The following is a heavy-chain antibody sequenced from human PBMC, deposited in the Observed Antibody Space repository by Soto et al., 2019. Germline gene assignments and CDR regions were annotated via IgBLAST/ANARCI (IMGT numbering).Heavy chain of an antibody. CDR2: ISGSGGST. CDR1: GFTFSSYA. D-gene: IGHD2-2*01. J-gene: IGHJ4*02. Sequence: GGSLRLSCAASGFTFSSYAMSWVRQAPGKGLEWVSAISGSGGSTYYADSVKGRFTISRDNSKNTLYLQMNSLRAEDTAVYYCAKISGFEHQLLIYYFDYWGQGTLVTVSS. CDR3: AKISGFEHQLLIYYFDY. V-gene: IGHV3-23*01.